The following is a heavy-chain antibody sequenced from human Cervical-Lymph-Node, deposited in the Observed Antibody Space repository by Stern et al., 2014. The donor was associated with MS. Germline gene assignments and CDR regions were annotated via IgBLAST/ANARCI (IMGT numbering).Heavy chain of an antibody. D-gene: IGHD6-19*01. Sequence: QVQLGQSGAEVKKPGSSVKVSCKAYGGTFSIYAISWVRQAPGQGLEWMGGIIPIFGTANYAQTFQGRVTIPADKSTTTAYMELSSLRSEDTAVYYCARDIAVAGTWGSAFDIWGQGTMVTFSS. CDR3: ARDIAVAGTWGSAFDI. CDR1: GGTFSIYA. V-gene: IGHV1-69*06. CDR2: IIPIFGTA. J-gene: IGHJ3*02.